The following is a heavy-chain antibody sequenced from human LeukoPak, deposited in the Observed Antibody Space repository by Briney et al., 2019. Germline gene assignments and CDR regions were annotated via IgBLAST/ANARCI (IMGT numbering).Heavy chain of an antibody. CDR3: ARVGGLEPMNFFDY. D-gene: IGHD1-1*01. Sequence: PGGSLRLSCAASGSTVSCNYMSWLRQAPGKGLEWVSVIYSGGSTYYADSVKGRFTISRDNSKKTLYLEMNTQGAQDTVVHYCARVGGLEPMNFFDYWGQGTQVAVSS. J-gene: IGHJ4*02. CDR1: GSTVSCNY. CDR2: IYSGGST. V-gene: IGHV3-53*01.